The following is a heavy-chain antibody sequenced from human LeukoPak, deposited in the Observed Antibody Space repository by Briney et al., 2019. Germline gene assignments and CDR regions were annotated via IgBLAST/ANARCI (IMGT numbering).Heavy chain of an antibody. Sequence: ASVKVSCKASGYTFTVYYMHWVRQAHGQGLEWMGWINPNSGGTNYAQKFQGRVTMTRDTSISTAYMELSRLRSDDTAVYYCARDPNSGYPDYWGQGTLVTVSS. V-gene: IGHV1-2*02. CDR2: INPNSGGT. CDR1: GYTFTVYY. CDR3: ARDPNSGYPDY. J-gene: IGHJ4*02. D-gene: IGHD5-12*01.